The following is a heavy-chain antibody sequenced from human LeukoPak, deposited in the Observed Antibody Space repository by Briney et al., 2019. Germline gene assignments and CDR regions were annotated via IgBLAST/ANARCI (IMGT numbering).Heavy chain of an antibody. Sequence: SETLSPTCTVSGASISDYYWSWIRQPPGKGLEWIGFGHYTGSSNYNPSLKSRVTTSVDTSKSQFSLKLISVTAADTAVYYCARHDNRGYYSPHYWGQGALVTVSS. CDR3: ARHDNRGYYSPHY. CDR2: GHYTGSS. J-gene: IGHJ4*02. CDR1: GASISDYY. D-gene: IGHD3-22*01. V-gene: IGHV4-59*08.